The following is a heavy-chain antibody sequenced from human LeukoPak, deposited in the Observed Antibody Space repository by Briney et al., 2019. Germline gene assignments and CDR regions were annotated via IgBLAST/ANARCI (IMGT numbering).Heavy chain of an antibody. CDR3: ARRERSGSPFQD. V-gene: IGHV4-59*08. CDR2: IYYSGNT. Sequence: SETLSLTCTVSGGSISTYYWSWIRQPPGKGLEWIGYIYYSGNTDYNPSLKSRVTISVDTPKNQVSLKLSSVTAADTAVYYCARRERSGSPFQDWGQGTLVTVSS. CDR1: GGSISTYY. D-gene: IGHD2-15*01. J-gene: IGHJ1*01.